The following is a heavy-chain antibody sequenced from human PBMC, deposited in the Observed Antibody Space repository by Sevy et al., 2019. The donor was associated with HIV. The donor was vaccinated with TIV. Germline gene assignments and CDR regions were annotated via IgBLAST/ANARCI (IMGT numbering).Heavy chain of an antibody. J-gene: IGHJ6*02. CDR2: TRNKANSYTT. CDR1: GFTFSDHY. D-gene: IGHD2-15*01. Sequence: GGSLRLSCAASGFTFSDHYMDWVRQAPGKGLEWVGRTRNKANSYTTEYAASVKGRFTISRDDSKNSLYLQMNSLKTEDTAVYYCARGEVVVLVAANYYYGMDVWGQGTTVTVSS. CDR3: ARGEVVVLVAANYYYGMDV. V-gene: IGHV3-72*01.